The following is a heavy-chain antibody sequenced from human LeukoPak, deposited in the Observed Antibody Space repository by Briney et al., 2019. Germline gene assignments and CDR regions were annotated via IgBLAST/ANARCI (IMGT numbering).Heavy chain of an antibody. V-gene: IGHV4-34*01. D-gene: IGHD1-7*01. CDR2: INHSGSI. CDR1: GGSFSGYY. J-gene: IGHJ3*02. CDR3: ARVPITGTKDAFDI. Sequence: PSETLSLTCAVYGGSFSGYYWSWIRQPPGKGLEWIGEINHSGSINYNPSLKSRVTISVDTSKNQFSLKLSSVTAADTAVYYCARVPITGTKDAFDIWGQGTMVTVSS.